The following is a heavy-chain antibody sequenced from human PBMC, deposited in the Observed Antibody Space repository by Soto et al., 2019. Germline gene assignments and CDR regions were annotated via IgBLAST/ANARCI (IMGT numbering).Heavy chain of an antibody. J-gene: IGHJ4*02. D-gene: IGHD3-10*01. CDR2: IIPMLGMS. V-gene: IGHV1-69*02. CDR3: ATNYGSGSTHFDY. Sequence: QVQLVQSGAEGKKPGSSVRVSCTASGDTFNFYTISWVRQVPGQGPEWMGRIIPMLGMSNYAQKFQGRVTIMADKSTSTVYMNLSGLTAEDTAVYYCATNYGSGSTHFDYWGQGTLVTVS. CDR1: GDTFNFYT.